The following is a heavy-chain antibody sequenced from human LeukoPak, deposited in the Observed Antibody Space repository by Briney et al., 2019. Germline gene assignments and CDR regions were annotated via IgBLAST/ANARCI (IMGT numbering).Heavy chain of an antibody. CDR2: ISSSSYI. D-gene: IGHD4-17*01. CDR3: ARDYGDYVYYYYMDV. V-gene: IGHV3-21*01. Sequence: GGSLRLSCAASGFTFSSYSMNWVRQAPGKGLEWVSSISSSSYIYYADSVKGRFTISRDNAKNSLYLQMNSLRAEDTAVYYCARDYGDYVYYYYMDVWGKGTTVTVSS. J-gene: IGHJ6*03. CDR1: GFTFSSYS.